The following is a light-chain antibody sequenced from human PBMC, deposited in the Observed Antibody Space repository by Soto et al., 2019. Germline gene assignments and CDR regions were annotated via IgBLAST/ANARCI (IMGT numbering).Light chain of an antibody. CDR3: QQRSHWPPT. J-gene: IGKJ3*01. Sequence: EIVLTQSPATLSLSPGERDTLSCRASQSVSSYLAWYQQKPGQAPRLLIYDASNRATGIPARFSGSGSGTDFTLTISSLEPEDFAVYYCQQRSHWPPTFGPGTKVDIK. CDR2: DAS. V-gene: IGKV3-11*01. CDR1: QSVSSY.